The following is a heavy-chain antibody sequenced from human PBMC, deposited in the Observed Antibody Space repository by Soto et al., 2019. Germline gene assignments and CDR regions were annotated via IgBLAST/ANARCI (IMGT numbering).Heavy chain of an antibody. J-gene: IGHJ2*01. Sequence: QVQLQESGPGLVKPSETLSLTCTVSGGSISSYYWSWIRQPPGKGLEWIGYIYYSGSTNYNPSLKRRVTISVGTSKNQFSLKLSSVTAADTAVYYCARTPIHDYGDQSYWYFDLWGRGTLVTVSS. D-gene: IGHD4-17*01. CDR2: IYYSGST. V-gene: IGHV4-59*08. CDR3: ARTPIHDYGDQSYWYFDL. CDR1: GGSISSYY.